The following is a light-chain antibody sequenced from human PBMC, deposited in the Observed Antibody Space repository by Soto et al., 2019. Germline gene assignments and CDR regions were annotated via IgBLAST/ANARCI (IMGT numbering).Light chain of an antibody. Sequence: QSVLTQSPSASASLGASVKLTCTLSSGHRSYAIAWHQQQPEKGPRYLMKLNGDGTHTKGDGIPDRFSGSSSGAERYLTISSLQSEDEADYYCQTWDTGIRVFGGGTKLTVL. J-gene: IGLJ2*01. CDR1: SGHRSYA. CDR3: QTWDTGIRV. V-gene: IGLV4-69*01. CDR2: LNGDGTH.